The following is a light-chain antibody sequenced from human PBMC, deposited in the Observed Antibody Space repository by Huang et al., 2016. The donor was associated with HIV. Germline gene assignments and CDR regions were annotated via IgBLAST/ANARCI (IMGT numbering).Light chain of an antibody. CDR2: GAS. V-gene: IGKV3-15*01. CDR3: QQYNRWPPLT. CDR1: QTVIRN. J-gene: IGKJ4*01. Sequence: VMTQSPATLSVSPGERVTLSCRARQTVIRNLAWYQQIPGQPPRLLRYGASVRAAGVPDRFSCSGSGTDFTLTITSLQSEDFAIYYCQQYNRWPPLTFGGGTKVETK.